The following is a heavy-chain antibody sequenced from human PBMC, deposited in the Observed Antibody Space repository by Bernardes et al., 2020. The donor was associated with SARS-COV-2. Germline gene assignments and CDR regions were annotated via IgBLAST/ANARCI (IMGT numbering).Heavy chain of an antibody. V-gene: IGHV4-4*07. D-gene: IGHD2-15*01. CDR2: VYSTGST. Sequence: SETLSLTCTVSGASISTNYWSWIRKPDGKGLEWMGRVYSTGSTHYNPSLKSRGTMSIDTSRNQFSLKLRSVTAADTAVSYCAGLIGSGGSSYYLDNWGQGTLITVSS. CDR3: AGLIGSGGSSYYLDN. J-gene: IGHJ4*02. CDR1: GASISTNY.